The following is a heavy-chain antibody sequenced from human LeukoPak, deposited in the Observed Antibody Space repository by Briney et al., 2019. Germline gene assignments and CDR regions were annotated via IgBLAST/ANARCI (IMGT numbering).Heavy chain of an antibody. CDR1: GFTFSSYG. CDR2: ISYEGGNK. CDR3: AKGDQYNSGWGFDY. Sequence: PGRSLRLSCAASGFTFSSYGMHWVRQAPGKGLEWVSFISYEGGNKYYGDSVKGRFTISRDNSRNMLYLQMNSLRAEDTAVYYCAKGDQYNSGWGFDYWGQGTLVTVSS. V-gene: IGHV3-30*18. J-gene: IGHJ4*02. D-gene: IGHD6-19*01.